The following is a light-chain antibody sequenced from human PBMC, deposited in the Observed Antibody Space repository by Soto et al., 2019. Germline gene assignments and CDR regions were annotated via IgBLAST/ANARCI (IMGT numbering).Light chain of an antibody. CDR3: IQPLQTPIT. CDR1: QSVLYSSNNKNY. Sequence: DIVMTQSPDSLAVSLGERATINCKSSQSVLYSSNNKNYLAWYQQKPGQPPKLLIYWASTRESGVPDRFSGSGSGTDFTLKISTVEAEDVGVYYCIQPLQTPITIGPGTKVDIK. CDR2: WAS. V-gene: IGKV4-1*01. J-gene: IGKJ3*01.